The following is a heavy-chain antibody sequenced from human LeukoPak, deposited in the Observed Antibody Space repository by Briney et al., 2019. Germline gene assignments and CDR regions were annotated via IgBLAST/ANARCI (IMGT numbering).Heavy chain of an antibody. Sequence: RASVKVSCKASGYTFTSYGISWVRQAPGQGLEWMGGIIPIFGTANYAQKFQGRVTITADESTSTAYMELSSLRSEDTAVYYCARSDTIGYSFGYGDYWGQGTLVTVSS. J-gene: IGHJ4*02. D-gene: IGHD5-18*01. V-gene: IGHV1-69*13. CDR2: IIPIFGTA. CDR1: GYTFTSYG. CDR3: ARSDTIGYSFGYGDY.